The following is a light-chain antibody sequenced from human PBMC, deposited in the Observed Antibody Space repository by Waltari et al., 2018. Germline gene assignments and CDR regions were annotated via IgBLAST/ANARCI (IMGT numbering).Light chain of an antibody. V-gene: IGLV2-23*02. CDR3: CSYAGSSTVV. CDR1: SSAVGSYNR. Sequence: QSALTQPASASGSPGQSITISGTGTSSAVGSYNRASWYQQHPGKAPKLMVYEVSKRPSGVSNRFSGSKSGNTASLTISGLQAEDEADYYCCSYAGSSTVVFGGGTKLTVL. CDR2: EVS. J-gene: IGLJ2*01.